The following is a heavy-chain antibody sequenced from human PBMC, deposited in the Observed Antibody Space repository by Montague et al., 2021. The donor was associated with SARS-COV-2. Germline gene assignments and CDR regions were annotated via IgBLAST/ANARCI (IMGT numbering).Heavy chain of an antibody. V-gene: IGHV4-59*01. CDR2: VYVTGIT. CDR1: GASITSES. D-gene: IGHD4-11*01. CDR3: ARARSGSNVFDL. J-gene: IGHJ3*01. Sequence: SETLSLTCSVSGASITSESWVWIRQTPGGGPQWIAYVYVTGITGYHPPLRSRTTIAVDMSTNQLSLNVRSMTAADTAVYFCARARSGSNVFDLWGQGTSVTVS.